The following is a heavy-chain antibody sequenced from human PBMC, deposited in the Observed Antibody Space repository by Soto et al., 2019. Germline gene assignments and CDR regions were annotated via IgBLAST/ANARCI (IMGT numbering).Heavy chain of an antibody. CDR2: ISYDGSNK. V-gene: IGHV3-30-3*01. CDR1: GFTFSSYA. J-gene: IGHJ6*02. CDR3: ARGKSRHYYYYGMDV. Sequence: PGGSLRLSCAASGFTFSSYAMHWVRQAPGKGLEWVAVISYDGSNKYYADSVKGRFTISRDNSKNTLYLQMNSLRAEDTAVYYCARGKSRHYYYYGMDVWGQGTTVTVSS.